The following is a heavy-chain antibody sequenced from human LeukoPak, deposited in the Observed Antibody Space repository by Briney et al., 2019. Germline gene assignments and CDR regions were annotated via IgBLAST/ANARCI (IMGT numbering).Heavy chain of an antibody. Sequence: GGSLRLSCAASGFTFSSYGMHWVRQAPGKGLEWVAFIRYDGSNKYYADSVKGRFTISRDNSKNTLYLQMNSLRAEDTAVYYCAFTPGKATKGGYFDYWGQGTLVTVSS. V-gene: IGHV3-30*02. CDR1: GFTFSSYG. CDR2: IRYDGSNK. CDR3: AFTPGKATKGGYFDY. D-gene: IGHD3-16*01. J-gene: IGHJ4*02.